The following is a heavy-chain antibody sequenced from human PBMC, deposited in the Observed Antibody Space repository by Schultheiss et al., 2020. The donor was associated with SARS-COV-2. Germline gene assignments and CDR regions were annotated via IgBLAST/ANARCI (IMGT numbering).Heavy chain of an antibody. CDR1: GFTLSSYA. D-gene: IGHD6-19*01. V-gene: IGHV3-30*04. Sequence: GESLKISCAASGFTLSSYAMHWVRQAPGKGLEWVAVISYDGSNKYYADSVKGRFTISRDNSKNTLYLQMNSLRAEDTAVYYCATLIAVAGTGAFDIWGQGTMVTVSS. J-gene: IGHJ3*02. CDR2: ISYDGSNK. CDR3: ATLIAVAGTGAFDI.